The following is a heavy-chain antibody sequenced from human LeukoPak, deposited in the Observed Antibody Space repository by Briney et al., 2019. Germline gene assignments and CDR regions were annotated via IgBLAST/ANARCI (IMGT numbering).Heavy chain of an antibody. CDR3: ARTRRDGYNPVDY. Sequence: PSQTLSLTCTVSGGSISSGDYYWSWIRQPPGKGLDWIGYIYYSRSTYYNPSLKCRVTISVDTSKNQFSLKLSSVTAADTAVYYCARTRRDGYNPVDYWGQGTLVTVSS. CDR2: IYYSRST. CDR1: GGSISSGDYY. J-gene: IGHJ4*02. D-gene: IGHD5-24*01. V-gene: IGHV4-30-4*08.